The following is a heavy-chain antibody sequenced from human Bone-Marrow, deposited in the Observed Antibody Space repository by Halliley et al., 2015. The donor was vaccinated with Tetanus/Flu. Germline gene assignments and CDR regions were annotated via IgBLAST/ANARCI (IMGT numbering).Heavy chain of an antibody. CDR3: ARAPIAVDLGNTPYY. D-gene: IGHD6-19*01. V-gene: IGHV3-74*01. Sequence: SLRLSCAASGFSFGTYWMHWVRQAPGKGLMWVARIDSDGSDTLYADSVRGRFIISRDNAENTVSLQMNSLSAEDTAVYYCARAPIAVDLGNTPYYWGQGAQVTVS. CDR2: IDSDGSDT. CDR1: GFSFGTYW. J-gene: IGHJ4*02.